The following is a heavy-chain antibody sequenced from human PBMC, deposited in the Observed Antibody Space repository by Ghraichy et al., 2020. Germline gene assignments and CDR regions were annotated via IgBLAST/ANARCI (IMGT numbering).Heavy chain of an antibody. V-gene: IGHV3-30-3*01. Sequence: GESLNISCAASGFTFSSYAMHWVRQAPGKGLEWVAVISYDGSNKYYADSVKGRFTISRDNSKNTLYLQMNSLRAEDTAVYYCAAPWGRRGAVAVSGARGGMDVWGQGTTVTVSS. D-gene: IGHD6-19*01. CDR2: ISYDGSNK. J-gene: IGHJ6*02. CDR3: AAPWGRRGAVAVSGARGGMDV. CDR1: GFTFSSYA.